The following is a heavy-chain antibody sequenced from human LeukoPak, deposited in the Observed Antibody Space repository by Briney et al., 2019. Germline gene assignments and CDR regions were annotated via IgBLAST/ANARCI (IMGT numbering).Heavy chain of an antibody. CDR2: MNPNSGNT. CDR3: ARGGYCSSTSCSFHNWFDP. CDR1: GYTFTSYD. Sequence: GASVKVSCKASGYTFTSYDINWVRQATGQGLECMGWMNPNSGNTGYAQKFQGRVTMTRNTSISTAYMELSSLRSEDTAVYYCARGGYCSSTSCSFHNWFDPWGQGTLVTVSS. J-gene: IGHJ5*02. V-gene: IGHV1-8*01. D-gene: IGHD2-2*01.